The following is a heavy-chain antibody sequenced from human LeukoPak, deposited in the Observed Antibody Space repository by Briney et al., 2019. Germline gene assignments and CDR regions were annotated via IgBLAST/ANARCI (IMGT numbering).Heavy chain of an antibody. Sequence: GGSLRLSCAASGFTFSSYWMSWVRQAPGKGLEWVANIKQDGGEKYYVDSVKGRFTISRDNAKDSLYLQMNSLRPEDTAVYYCAGRGDGNLYYFDHWGQGTLVTASS. V-gene: IGHV3-7*04. J-gene: IGHJ4*02. D-gene: IGHD5-24*01. CDR2: IKQDGGEK. CDR1: GFTFSSYW. CDR3: AGRGDGNLYYFDH.